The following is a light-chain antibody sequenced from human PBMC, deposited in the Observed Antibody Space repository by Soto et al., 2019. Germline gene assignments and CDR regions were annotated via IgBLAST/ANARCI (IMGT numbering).Light chain of an antibody. Sequence: EFVLTHAPSILSLSPGERATLSCRASQSVGRSYLAWYQQKPGQAPRLLISGISKRATGIPDRFSGGGSGTDFTLTISRLEPEDFALYICQQYDGSPITFGQGTRLEIK. CDR1: QSVGRSY. CDR3: QQYDGSPIT. CDR2: GIS. J-gene: IGKJ5*01. V-gene: IGKV3-20*01.